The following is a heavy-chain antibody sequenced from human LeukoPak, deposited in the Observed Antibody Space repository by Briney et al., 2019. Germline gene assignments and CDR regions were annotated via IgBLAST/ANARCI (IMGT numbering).Heavy chain of an antibody. D-gene: IGHD3-3*01. V-gene: IGHV3-74*01. CDR1: GFTFSSYW. CDR2: INTDGSST. J-gene: IGHJ3*02. Sequence: GGFLRLSCAASGFTFSSYWMHWVRQAPGKGLVWVSRINTDGSSTSYADSVKGRFTISRDNAKNTLYLQMNSLRAEDTAVYYCARARRAIFGVVGGAFDIWGQGTMVTVSS. CDR3: ARARRAIFGVVGGAFDI.